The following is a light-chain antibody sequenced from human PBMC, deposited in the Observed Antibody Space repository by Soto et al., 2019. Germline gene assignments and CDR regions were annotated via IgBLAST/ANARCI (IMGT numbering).Light chain of an antibody. J-gene: IGLJ2*01. CDR2: GNS. V-gene: IGLV1-40*01. Sequence: QSVLTQPPSVSGAPGRRFTISCPGSSPNIGAGYDVHWYQQLPGTAPKLLIYGNSNRPSGVPDRFSGSKSGTSASLAITGLQAEDEADYYCQSYDSSLSGQGVFGGGTKLTVL. CDR1: SPNIGAGYD. CDR3: QSYDSSLSGQGV.